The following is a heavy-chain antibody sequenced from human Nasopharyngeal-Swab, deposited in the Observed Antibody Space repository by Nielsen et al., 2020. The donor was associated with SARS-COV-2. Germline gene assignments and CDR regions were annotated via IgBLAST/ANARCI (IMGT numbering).Heavy chain of an antibody. Sequence: GESLKISCAASGFTFSSYAMHRVRQAPGKGLEWVAVISYDGSNKYYADSVKGRFTISRDNSKNTLYLQMNSLRAEDTAVYYCARERGAYGSGSDYYYGMDVWGQGTTVTVSS. J-gene: IGHJ6*02. V-gene: IGHV3-30-3*01. CDR1: GFTFSSYA. D-gene: IGHD3-10*01. CDR3: ARERGAYGSGSDYYYGMDV. CDR2: ISYDGSNK.